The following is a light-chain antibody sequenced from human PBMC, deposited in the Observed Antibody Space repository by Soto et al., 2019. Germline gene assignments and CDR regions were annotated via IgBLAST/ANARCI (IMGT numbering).Light chain of an antibody. Sequence: QSALTQPRSVSGSPGQSVTISCTGTSRDVGGYDFVSWYQQHPGKAPKLMIYEVSKRPSGVPDRFSGSKSGNTASLTVSGLQAEDEADYYCSSYAGSNNSQVFGGGTKLTVL. V-gene: IGLV2-8*01. CDR2: EVS. CDR3: SSYAGSNNSQV. CDR1: SRDVGGYDF. J-gene: IGLJ3*02.